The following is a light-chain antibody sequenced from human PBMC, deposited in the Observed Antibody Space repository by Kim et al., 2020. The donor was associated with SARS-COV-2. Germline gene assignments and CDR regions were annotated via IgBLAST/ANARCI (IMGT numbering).Light chain of an antibody. Sequence: VSPGQTASVTCSGDNLGDKYACWYQEKAGQSPVLVISHDTKRPSGIPERFSGSNSGNTATLTITGTQPMDEADYYCQAWDSSTVVFGGGTQLTVL. CDR3: QAWDSSTVV. V-gene: IGLV3-1*01. CDR1: NLGDKY. J-gene: IGLJ2*01. CDR2: HDT.